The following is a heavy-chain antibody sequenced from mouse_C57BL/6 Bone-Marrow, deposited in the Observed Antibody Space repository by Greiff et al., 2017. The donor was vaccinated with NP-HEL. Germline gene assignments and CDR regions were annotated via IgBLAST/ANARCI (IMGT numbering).Heavy chain of an antibody. V-gene: IGHV7-3*01. CDR1: GFTFTDYY. CDR2: IRNKANGYTT. Sequence: EVKLEESGGGLVQPGGSLSLSCAASGFTFTDYYMSWVRQPPGKALEWLGFIRNKANGYTTEYSASVKGRFTISRDNSQSILYLQMNALRAEDSATYYCARYSGYFDVWGTGTTVTVSS. J-gene: IGHJ1*03. CDR3: ARYSGYFDV.